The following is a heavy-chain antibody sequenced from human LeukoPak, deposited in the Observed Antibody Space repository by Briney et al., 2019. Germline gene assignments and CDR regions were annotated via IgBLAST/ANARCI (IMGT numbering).Heavy chain of an antibody. J-gene: IGHJ4*02. CDR3: ARHSVPFGGVIASFDY. CDR1: GYSFTNYW. D-gene: IGHD3-16*02. CDR2: ICVGDSDT. Sequence: GESLKISCKDSGYSFTNYWIGWVRQMPGKNLERMGIICVGDSDTRYSPSFQGQVTISADKSISTAYLQWSSLKASDTAMYYCARHSVPFGGVIASFDYWGQGTLVTVSS. V-gene: IGHV5-51*01.